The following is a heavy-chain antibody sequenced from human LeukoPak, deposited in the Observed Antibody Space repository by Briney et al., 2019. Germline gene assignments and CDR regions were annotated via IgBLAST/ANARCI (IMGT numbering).Heavy chain of an antibody. D-gene: IGHD2-15*01. J-gene: IGHJ6*04. CDR1: GASINGYY. V-gene: IGHV4-59*01. CDR3: ARGGVTATHYYYGMDV. Sequence: SETLSLTCSVSGASINGYYWNWIRQPPGKGLQWTGHIYYSGSTSYNLSLKSRVTISVDTSKNQFSLKLTSVTDVDTAVYYCARGGVTATHYYYGMDVWGKGTTVTVSS. CDR2: IYYSGST.